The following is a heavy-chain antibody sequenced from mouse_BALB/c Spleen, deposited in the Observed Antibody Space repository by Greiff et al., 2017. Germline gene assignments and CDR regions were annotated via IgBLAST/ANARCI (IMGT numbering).Heavy chain of an antibody. D-gene: IGHD1-1*01. Sequence: QVQLKESGAELVRPGASVTLSCKASGYTFTDYEMHWVKQTPVHGLEWIGAIDPETGGTAYNQKFKGKATLTADKSSSTAYMELRSLTSEDSAVYCGTLNYYGSSPFAYWGQGTLVTVSA. J-gene: IGHJ3*01. CDR3: TLNYYGSSPFAY. CDR1: GYTFTDYE. V-gene: IGHV1-15*01. CDR2: IDPETGGT.